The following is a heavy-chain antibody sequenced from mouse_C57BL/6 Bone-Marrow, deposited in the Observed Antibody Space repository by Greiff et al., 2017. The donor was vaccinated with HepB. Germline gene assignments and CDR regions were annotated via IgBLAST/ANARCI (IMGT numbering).Heavy chain of an antibody. CDR2: INPYNGDT. CDR1: GYSFTGYF. D-gene: IGHD2-3*01. J-gene: IGHJ2*01. V-gene: IGHV1-20*01. Sequence: EVQLQESGPELVKPGDSVKISCKASGYSFTGYFMNWVMQSHGKSLEWIGRINPYNGDTFYNQKFKGKATLTVDKSSSTAHMELRSLTSEDSAVYYCASSGCDGYYFDYWGQGTTLTVSS. CDR3: ASSGCDGYYFDY.